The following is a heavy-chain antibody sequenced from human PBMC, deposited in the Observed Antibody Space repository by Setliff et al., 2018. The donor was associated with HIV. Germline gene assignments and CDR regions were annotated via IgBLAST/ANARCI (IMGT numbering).Heavy chain of an antibody. V-gene: IGHV3-23*01. CDR3: AREYSSSWYSYYYYGMDV. D-gene: IGHD6-13*01. J-gene: IGHJ6*02. CDR1: GFTFSNYA. Sequence: PGGSLRLSCAASGFTFSNYAMGWVRQGPGKGLEWVSTIGAAAYPTHYAESVKGRFTISKDNSQNALYLQMNSLRAEDTAVYYCAREYSSSWYSYYYYGMDVWGQGTTVTVSS. CDR2: IGAAAYPT.